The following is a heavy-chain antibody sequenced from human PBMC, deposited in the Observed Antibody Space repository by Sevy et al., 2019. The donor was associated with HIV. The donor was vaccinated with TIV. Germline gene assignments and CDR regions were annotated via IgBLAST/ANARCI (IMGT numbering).Heavy chain of an antibody. D-gene: IGHD3-3*01. Sequence: SETLSLTCTVSDGSISSSSYYWGWIRQPPGKGLEWIGSIYYSGSTYYNPSLKSRVTISVDTSKNQFSLKLSSVTAADTAVYYCARSGDDDFWSGYPTGWFDPWGQGTLVTVSS. CDR3: ARSGDDDFWSGYPTGWFDP. J-gene: IGHJ5*02. CDR2: IYYSGST. CDR1: DGSISSSSYY. V-gene: IGHV4-39*01.